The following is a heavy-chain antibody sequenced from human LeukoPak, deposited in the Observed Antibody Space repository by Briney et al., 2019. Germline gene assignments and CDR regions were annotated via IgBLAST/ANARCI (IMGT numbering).Heavy chain of an antibody. V-gene: IGHV1-8*01. CDR1: GYTFTSYD. Sequence: ASVKVSCKASGYTFTSYDINWVRQATGQGLEWMGWMNPNRCNTGYAQKFQGRVTMTRNTSISTAYMELSSLRSEATAVYYCARGWSSSTTAPFDPWGQGTLVTVSS. CDR2: MNPNRCNT. D-gene: IGHD2-2*01. CDR3: ARGWSSSTTAPFDP. J-gene: IGHJ5*02.